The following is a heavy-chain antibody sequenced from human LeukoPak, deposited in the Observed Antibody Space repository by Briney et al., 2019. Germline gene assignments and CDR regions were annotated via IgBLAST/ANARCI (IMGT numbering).Heavy chain of an antibody. V-gene: IGHV4-34*01. Sequence: PSETLSLTCAVYGGSFSGYYWSWIRQPPGKGLEWIGEINHSGSTNYNPSLKSRVTISVDTSKNQFSLKLSSVTAADTAVYYCARASGYCSSTSCYGVFHRNWFDPWSQGTLVTVSS. CDR2: INHSGST. J-gene: IGHJ5*02. D-gene: IGHD2-2*01. CDR1: GGSFSGYY. CDR3: ARASGYCSSTSCYGVFHRNWFDP.